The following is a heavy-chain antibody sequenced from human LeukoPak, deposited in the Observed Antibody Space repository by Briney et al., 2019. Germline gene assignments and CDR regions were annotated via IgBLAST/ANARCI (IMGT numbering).Heavy chain of an antibody. D-gene: IGHD6-13*01. CDR3: ARDGQQLAPYAMDV. Sequence: GGSLRLSCAASGFRFGSHAVHWVRQAPGKGLEWQAQIWYDGSNKYYVDSVKGRFTTSRDNSKNTVYLQMNSLRAEDTAVYFCARDGQQLAPYAMDVWGQGTTVTVSS. CDR1: GFRFGSHA. J-gene: IGHJ6*02. CDR2: IWYDGSNK. V-gene: IGHV3-33*01.